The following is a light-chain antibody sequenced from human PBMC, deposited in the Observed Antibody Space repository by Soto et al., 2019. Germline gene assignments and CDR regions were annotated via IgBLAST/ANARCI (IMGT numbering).Light chain of an antibody. Sequence: TVLTKSLATLSLPPGERDTLSCRASQSVSSYLAVYQVKPGQARRLLIYDAYNRATGISARFSGSGSGTDFTLTISSLEPEDFAVYSCQERSNWPITFGQGRGLAI. CDR3: QERSNWPIT. V-gene: IGKV3-11*01. CDR2: DAY. J-gene: IGKJ5*01. CDR1: QSVSSY.